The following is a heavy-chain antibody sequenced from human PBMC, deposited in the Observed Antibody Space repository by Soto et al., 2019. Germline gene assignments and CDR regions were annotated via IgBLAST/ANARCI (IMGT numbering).Heavy chain of an antibody. CDR2: ISSSTVTI. CDR3: ASSSSACRGRCDY. V-gene: IGHV3-48*02. D-gene: IGHD3-22*01. CDR1: GFTFSSYS. Sequence: GGSLRLSCAASGFTFSSYSMNWVRQAPGKGLEWLSYISSSTVTIYYADSVKGRLTISRDNAKNSLYLQMNSLRDEDTAVYYCASSSSACRGRCDYWGQGTLVTVSS. J-gene: IGHJ4*02.